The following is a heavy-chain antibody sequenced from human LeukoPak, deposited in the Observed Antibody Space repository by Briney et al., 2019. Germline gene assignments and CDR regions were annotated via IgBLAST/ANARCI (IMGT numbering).Heavy chain of an antibody. V-gene: IGHV1-2*02. J-gene: IGHJ5*02. CDR3: ARVAVEMASWFDP. CDR2: INPNSGDT. CDR1: GYTFTSYY. D-gene: IGHD5-24*01. Sequence: ASVKVSCKASGYTFTSYYMHWVRQAPGQGLEWMGWINPNSGDTNYAQKFQGRVTMTRDTSISTAYVELSRLRSDDTAVYYCARVAVEMASWFDPWGQGTLVTVSS.